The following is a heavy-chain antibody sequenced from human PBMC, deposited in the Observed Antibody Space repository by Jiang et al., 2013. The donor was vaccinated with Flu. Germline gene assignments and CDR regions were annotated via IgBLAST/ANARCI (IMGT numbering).Heavy chain of an antibody. CDR3: ARVVRGYCSSTSCYGLDY. V-gene: IGHV4-38-2*02. J-gene: IGHJ4*02. Sequence: GLVKPSETLSLTCTVSGYSISSGYYWGWIRQPPGKGLEWIGSIYHSGSTYYNPSLKSRVTISVDTSKNQFSLKLSSVTAADTAVYYCARVVRGYCSSTSCYGLDYWGQGTLVTVSS. CDR2: IYHSGST. D-gene: IGHD2-2*01. CDR1: GYSISSGYY.